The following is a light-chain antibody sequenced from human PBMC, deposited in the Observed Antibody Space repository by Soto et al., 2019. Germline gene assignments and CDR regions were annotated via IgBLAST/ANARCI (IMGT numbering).Light chain of an antibody. J-gene: IGKJ3*01. CDR1: QSLSSS. V-gene: IGKV3-15*01. Sequence: EIVLTQSPGTLSLSPGERATLSCRASQSLSSSLAWYQQKPGQAPRVLIYDTSTRATGIPARFSGSGSGTEFTLTISSLQSEDFAVYYWQQYNNWPFTFGPGTKVDI. CDR2: DTS. CDR3: QQYNNWPFT.